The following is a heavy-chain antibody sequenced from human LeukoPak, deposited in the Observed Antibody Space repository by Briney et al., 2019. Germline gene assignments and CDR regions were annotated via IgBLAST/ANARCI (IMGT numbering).Heavy chain of an antibody. Sequence: GGSLRLSCAASGFTFSSYAMHWVRQAPGKGLEWVAVISYDGSNKYYADSVKGRFTISRDNSKNTLYLQMNSLRAEDTAVYYCAGGSGSYYGSHFDHWGQGTLVTVSS. J-gene: IGHJ4*02. V-gene: IGHV3-30*04. CDR2: ISYDGSNK. D-gene: IGHD3-10*01. CDR1: GFTFSSYA. CDR3: AGGSGSYYGSHFDH.